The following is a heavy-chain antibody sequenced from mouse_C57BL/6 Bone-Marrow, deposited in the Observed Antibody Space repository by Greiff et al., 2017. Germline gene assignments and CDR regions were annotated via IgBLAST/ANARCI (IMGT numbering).Heavy chain of an antibody. V-gene: IGHV5-9-1*02. CDR2: ISSGGDYI. J-gene: IGHJ1*03. Sequence: EVKVEESGEGLVKPGGSLKLSCAASGFTFSSYAMSWVRQTPEKRLEWVAYISSGGDYIYYADTVKGRFTISRDNARNTLYLQMSSLKSEDTAMYYCTKILSSYWYFDVWGTGTTVTVSS. CDR1: GFTFSSYA. CDR3: TKILSSYWYFDV. D-gene: IGHD6-5*01.